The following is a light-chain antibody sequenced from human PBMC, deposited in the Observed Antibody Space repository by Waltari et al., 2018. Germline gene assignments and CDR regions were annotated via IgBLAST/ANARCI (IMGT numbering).Light chain of an antibody. CDR1: QSISSY. V-gene: IGKV1-39*01. Sequence: DIQMTQSPSSLSASVGDRVTITCRASQSISSYLNWYQQKPVKAPKLLSYAASRLQSGVPSRFSGSGSGTDFTLTISSLQPEDFATYYCQQSYSTPPTFGQGTKLEIK. J-gene: IGKJ2*01. CDR2: AAS. CDR3: QQSYSTPPT.